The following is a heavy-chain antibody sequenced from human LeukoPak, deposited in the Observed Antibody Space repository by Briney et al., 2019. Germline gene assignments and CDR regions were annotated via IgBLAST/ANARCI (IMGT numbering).Heavy chain of an antibody. CDR2: IRSTANGYAT. V-gene: IGHV3-73*01. CDR3: TGNYYGSGGYADFDY. D-gene: IGHD3-10*01. J-gene: IGHJ4*02. Sequence: GGSLRLSCAASGFTFSRYWMSWVRQAPGKGLEWVGRIRSTANGYATAYAASVKGRFTISRDDSKNTAYLQMDSLKTEDTAVYYCTGNYYGSGGYADFDYWGQGTLVTVSS. CDR1: GFTFSRYW.